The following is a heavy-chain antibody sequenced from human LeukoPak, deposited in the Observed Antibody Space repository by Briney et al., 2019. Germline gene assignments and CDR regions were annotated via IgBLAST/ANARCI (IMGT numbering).Heavy chain of an antibody. CDR1: GYTFTGYY. J-gene: IGHJ5*02. Sequence: ASVKVSCKASGYTFTGYYMHWVRQAPGQGLEWMGWINPNSGGTNYAQKFQGRVTMTRDTSISTAYMELSRLRSDDTAVYYCARERASCSSTSCSNWFDPWGQGTLVTVSS. D-gene: IGHD2-2*01. CDR3: ARERASCSSTSCSNWFDP. CDR2: INPNSGGT. V-gene: IGHV1-2*02.